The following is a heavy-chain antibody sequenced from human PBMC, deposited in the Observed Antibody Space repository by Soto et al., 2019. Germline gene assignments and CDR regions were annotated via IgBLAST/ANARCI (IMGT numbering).Heavy chain of an antibody. CDR3: ARDLASVGDYDFWSGYICY. Sequence: GGSLRLSCAASGFTFSSYSMNWVRQAPGKGLEWVSSISSSSSYIYYADSVKGRFTISRDNAKNSLYLQMNSLRAEDTAVYYCARDLASVGDYDFWSGYICYWCQGTLVNVSS. CDR2: ISSSSSYI. D-gene: IGHD3-3*01. J-gene: IGHJ4*02. CDR1: GFTFSSYS. V-gene: IGHV3-21*01.